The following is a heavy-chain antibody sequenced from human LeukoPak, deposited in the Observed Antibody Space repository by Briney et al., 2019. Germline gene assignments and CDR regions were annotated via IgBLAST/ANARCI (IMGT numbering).Heavy chain of an antibody. CDR1: GFTFGSYA. Sequence: GGSLRLSCAASGFTFGSYAMSWVRQAPGKGLEWVSGISTSGGTTSYAESVKGRFTVSRDNPRNTLYMEMSSLRDEDTAVYYCAVMHRYYDGSGYWVQWGQGTLVTVSS. J-gene: IGHJ4*02. D-gene: IGHD3-22*01. V-gene: IGHV3-23*01. CDR3: AVMHRYYDGSGYWVQ. CDR2: ISTSGGTT.